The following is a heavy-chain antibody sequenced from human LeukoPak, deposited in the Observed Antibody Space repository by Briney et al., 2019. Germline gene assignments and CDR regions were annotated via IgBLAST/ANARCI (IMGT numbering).Heavy chain of an antibody. D-gene: IGHD6-13*01. J-gene: IGHJ4*02. CDR1: AFTFNSYV. Sequence: GGTLRLSCAASAFTFNSYVMSWVRQAPGKGLEWVSGISGSGSVTEYADSVKGRFTISRDNSKNTLYLQMSSLRAEDTAVYYCAKGTLPVIAAGGLFDYWGQGTLVTVAS. CDR2: ISGSGSVT. V-gene: IGHV3-23*01. CDR3: AKGTLPVIAAGGLFDY.